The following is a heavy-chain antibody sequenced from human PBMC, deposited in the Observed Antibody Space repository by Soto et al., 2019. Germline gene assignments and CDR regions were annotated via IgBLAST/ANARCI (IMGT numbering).Heavy chain of an antibody. CDR1: GFTFRSHA. D-gene: IGHD6-13*01. J-gene: IGHJ4*02. CDR2: ISGSGGST. Sequence: EVQLLESGGGLVQPGGSLKLSCAASGFTFRSHAMSRVRQAPEKGLEWVSAISGSGGSTYYADSVKGRFTFSRDNSKHTLPLQMNSLRAEDTAVYYCARRTSSWSFDYWGQGTLVTVSS. V-gene: IGHV3-23*01. CDR3: ARRTSSWSFDY.